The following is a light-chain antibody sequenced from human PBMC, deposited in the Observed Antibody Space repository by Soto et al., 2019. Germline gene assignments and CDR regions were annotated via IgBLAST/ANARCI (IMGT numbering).Light chain of an antibody. J-gene: IGLJ2*01. V-gene: IGLV2-14*03. Sequence: QSALTQPASVSGSPGQSITISCTGTSRDIGSSPYVSWYQQYPGKAPKCMIYDVNNRPSGVSNRFSGSKSGNTASLSIPGLQAEDEAVYYCTSYTTTNTLALGGGTKLTVL. CDR3: TSYTTTNTLA. CDR1: SRDIGSSPY. CDR2: DVN.